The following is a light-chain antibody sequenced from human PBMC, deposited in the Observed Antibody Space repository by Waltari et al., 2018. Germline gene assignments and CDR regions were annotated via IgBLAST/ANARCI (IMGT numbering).Light chain of an antibody. J-gene: IGKJ4*01. CDR2: DAS. CDR1: QSVSTY. CDR3: QQRSNWPLT. Sequence: EIVLTQSPATLSLSPEERATLSCRASQSVSTYLAWYQKKPGQAPRLRIYDASNRATGIPARFSGSGSGTDFTLTISSLEPEDFAIYYCQQRSNWPLTFGGGTKVEIK. V-gene: IGKV3-11*01.